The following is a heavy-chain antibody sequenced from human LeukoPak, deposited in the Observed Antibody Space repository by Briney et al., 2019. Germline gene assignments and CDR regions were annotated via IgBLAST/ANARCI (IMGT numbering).Heavy chain of an antibody. Sequence: GGSLRLSCAASGFTFSSYNMNWVRQAPGKGLEWVSFISSSSSTIYYADSVKGRFTISRDNAKNSLYLQMNSLRAEDTAVYYCARVHSSSSWEFDYWGQGTLVTVSS. CDR3: ARVHSSSSWEFDY. CDR2: ISSSSSTI. V-gene: IGHV3-48*04. CDR1: GFTFSSYN. D-gene: IGHD6-6*01. J-gene: IGHJ4*02.